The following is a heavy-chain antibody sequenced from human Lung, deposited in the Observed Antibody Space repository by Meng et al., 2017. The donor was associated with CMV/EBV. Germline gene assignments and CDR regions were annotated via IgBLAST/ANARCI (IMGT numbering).Heavy chain of an antibody. V-gene: IGHV3-21*01. J-gene: IGHJ6*02. CDR2: ISSSSSYI. CDR3: ARDLRGYSGYDYPYYYYGTDF. D-gene: IGHD5-12*01. CDR1: GFTFSSYS. Sequence: GESLKISCAASGFTFSSYSMNWVRQAPGKGLEWVSSISSSSSYIYYADSVKGRFTISRDNAKNSLYLQMNSLRAEETAVYYCARDLRGYSGYDYPYYYYGTDFWGQGXTVTVSS.